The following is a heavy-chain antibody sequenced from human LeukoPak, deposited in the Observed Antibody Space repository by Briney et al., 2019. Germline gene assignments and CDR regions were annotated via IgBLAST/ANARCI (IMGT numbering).Heavy chain of an antibody. CDR2: ISHSGST. CDR3: ARSYGSGSYFDS. V-gene: IGHV4-59*01. CDR1: GASIRNYY. J-gene: IGHJ4*02. D-gene: IGHD3-10*01. Sequence: SETLSLTCTVSGASIRNYYWSWIRQPPGKGLEWIGYISHSGSTEYIPSLKSRVIMSVDTSKNQFSLKLSSVTAADTAVYYCARSYGSGSYFDSWGQGTLVTVSS.